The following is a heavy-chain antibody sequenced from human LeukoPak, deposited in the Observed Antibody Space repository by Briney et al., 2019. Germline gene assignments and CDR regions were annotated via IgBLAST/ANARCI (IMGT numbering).Heavy chain of an antibody. D-gene: IGHD3-9*01. CDR2: IKSKTDGGTT. CDR1: GFTFTNAW. Sequence: GGSLRLSCAASGFTFTNAWMSWVRQAPGKGPEWVGRIKSKTDGGTTDYAASVKGRFSISRDDSKNMLYLQMNSLKTEDTAVYYCTTVHYDILTGYYETYFDYWGQGTLVTVSS. J-gene: IGHJ4*02. V-gene: IGHV3-15*01. CDR3: TTVHYDILTGYYETYFDY.